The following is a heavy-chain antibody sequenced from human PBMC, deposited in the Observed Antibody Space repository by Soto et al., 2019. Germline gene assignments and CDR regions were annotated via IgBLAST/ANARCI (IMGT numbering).Heavy chain of an antibody. Sequence: QVQLVQSGAEVKKPGSSVKVSCKASGGTFSSYAISWVRQAPGQGLEWMGGIIPSFGTANYAQKFQGRVTITADESTSTAYMELSSLRSEDTAVYYCAREQSHCSSTSCYTGFDYWGQGTLVTVSS. V-gene: IGHV1-69*01. CDR3: AREQSHCSSTSCYTGFDY. CDR2: IIPSFGTA. D-gene: IGHD2-2*02. CDR1: GGTFSSYA. J-gene: IGHJ4*02.